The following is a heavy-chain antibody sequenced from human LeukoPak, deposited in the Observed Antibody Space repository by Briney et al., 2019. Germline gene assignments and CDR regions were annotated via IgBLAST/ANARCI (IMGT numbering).Heavy chain of an antibody. J-gene: IGHJ3*02. V-gene: IGHV1-69*05. CDR3: ASQRYSYGVYDAFDI. Sequence: ASVKVSCKASGGTFSSYAISWVRQAPGQGLEWMGRIIPIFGTANYAQKFQGRVTITTDESTSTAYMELSSLRSEDTAVYYCASQRYSYGVYDAFDIWGRGTMVTVSS. D-gene: IGHD5-18*01. CDR1: GGTFSSYA. CDR2: IIPIFGTA.